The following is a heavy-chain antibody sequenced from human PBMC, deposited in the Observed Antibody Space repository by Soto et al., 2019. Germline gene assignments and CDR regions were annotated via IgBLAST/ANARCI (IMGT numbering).Heavy chain of an antibody. CDR1: GGSISSSSYY. V-gene: IGHV4-39*01. CDR2: IYYSGST. CDR3: ASDLGELRYFDPYSLNP. J-gene: IGHJ5*02. Sequence: PSETLSLTCTVSGGSISSSSYYWGWIRQPPGKGLEWIGSIYYSGSTYYNPSLRSRVTISVDTSKNQFSLKLSSVTAADTAVYYRASDLGELRYFDPYSLNPWGQGTLVTVSS. D-gene: IGHD3-9*01.